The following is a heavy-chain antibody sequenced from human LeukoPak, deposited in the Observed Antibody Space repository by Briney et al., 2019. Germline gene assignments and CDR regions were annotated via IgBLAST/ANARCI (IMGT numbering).Heavy chain of an antibody. CDR1: GFTFSSYA. CDR3: ARGRSHSFTTVEDWFDP. D-gene: IGHD4-23*01. V-gene: IGHV3-30*04. Sequence: GGSLRLSCAASGFTFSSYAMHWVRQAPGKGLEWVAVISYDGSNKYYADSVKGRFTISRDNSKNTLYLQMNSLRAEDTAVYYCARGRSHSFTTVEDWFDPWGQGTLVTVSS. J-gene: IGHJ5*02. CDR2: ISYDGSNK.